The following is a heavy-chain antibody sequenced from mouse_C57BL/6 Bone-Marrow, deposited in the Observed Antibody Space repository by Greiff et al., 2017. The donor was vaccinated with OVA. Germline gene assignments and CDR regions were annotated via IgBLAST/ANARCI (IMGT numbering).Heavy chain of an antibody. CDR1: DSEVFPIAD. Sequence: QVQLQQSGSDLRRPWSSVTLSCKDFDSEVFPIADMSWVRQQPGHGVEGSGGILRSIGRTISGEKFEDKATLDADTLSNTAYLELNSLTSEDSAIYYCARKSSSYYWYFEVWGRGTTVTVSS. CDR3: ARKSSSYYWYFEV. J-gene: IGHJ1*03. D-gene: IGHD1-1*01. CDR2: ILRSIGRT. V-gene: IGHV15-2*01.